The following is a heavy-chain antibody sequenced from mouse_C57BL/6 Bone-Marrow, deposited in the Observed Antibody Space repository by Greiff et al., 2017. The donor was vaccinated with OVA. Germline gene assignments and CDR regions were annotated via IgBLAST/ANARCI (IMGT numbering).Heavy chain of an antibody. D-gene: IGHD2-3*01. J-gene: IGHJ1*03. V-gene: IGHV1-82*01. CDR2: ICPGDGDT. CDR1: GYAFSSSW. CDR3: ARWGLLLYFDV. Sequence: VQLQQSGPELVKPGASVKLSCTASGYAFSSSWMNWVKQRPGKGLEWIGRICPGDGDTNYNGKFTGKATLTADKSSSTAYMQLSSLTSEDSAVYFCARWGLLLYFDVWGTGTTVTVSS.